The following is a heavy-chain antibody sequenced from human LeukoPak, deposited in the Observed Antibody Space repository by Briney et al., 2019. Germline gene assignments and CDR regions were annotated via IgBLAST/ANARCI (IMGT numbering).Heavy chain of an antibody. J-gene: IGHJ4*02. CDR1: GGSVSSSRYY. Sequence: PSETLSLTCPVSGGSVSSSRYYWGWIRQPPGKGLEWIGSIYYTGSTYYKPSLKSRVTISVDASKNQISLKLSSVTAADAAVYYCARVDLRYFDWLSTYYFDYWGQGTLVTVSS. V-gene: IGHV4-39*07. CDR3: ARVDLRYFDWLSTYYFDY. CDR2: IYYTGST. D-gene: IGHD3-9*01.